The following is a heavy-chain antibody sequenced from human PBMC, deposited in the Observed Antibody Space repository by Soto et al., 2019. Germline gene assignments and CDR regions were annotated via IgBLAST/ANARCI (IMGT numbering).Heavy chain of an antibody. CDR1: GYTFTGYY. Sequence: ASVKVSCKASGYTFTGYYMHWVRQAPGQGLEWMGWINPNSGSTNYAQKFQGRVTMTRDTSISTAYMELSRLRSDDTAVYYCARGRYYCSXGSCYSMVLSPKSWFDPWGQGTLVTVSS. D-gene: IGHD2-15*01. J-gene: IGHJ5*02. CDR3: ARGRYYCSXGSCYSMVLSPKSWFDP. CDR2: INPNSGST. V-gene: IGHV1-2*02.